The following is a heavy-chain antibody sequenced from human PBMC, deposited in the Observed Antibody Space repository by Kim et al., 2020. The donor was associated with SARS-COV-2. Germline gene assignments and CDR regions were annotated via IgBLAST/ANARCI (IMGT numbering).Heavy chain of an antibody. CDR2: IYSGHSTT. D-gene: IGHD3-10*01. CDR1: GYTFTA. V-gene: IGHV3-23*03. CDR3: ATEQRFGETNDALDI. Sequence: GGSLRLSCAASGYTFTAMTWVRQAPGKGLEWLSLIYSGHSTTFYADSVKGRFTISRDGSDNTVYLQMNSLRAEDTAMYYCATEQRFGETNDALDIWGQGKMVTVSS. J-gene: IGHJ3*02.